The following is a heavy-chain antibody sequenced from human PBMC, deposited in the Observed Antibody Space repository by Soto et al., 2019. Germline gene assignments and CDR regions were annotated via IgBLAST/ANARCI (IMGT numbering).Heavy chain of an antibody. V-gene: IGHV3-23*01. D-gene: IGHD5-12*01. CDR2: ISGSGGST. J-gene: IGHJ6*02. CDR3: AKRSYSGYDPTRRGMRYYYYGMDV. CDR1: GFTFSSYA. Sequence: GGSLRLSCAASGFTFSSYAMSWVRQAPGKGLEWVSAISGSGGSTYYADSVKGRFTNSRDNSKNTLYLQMNSLRAEDTAVYYCAKRSYSGYDPTRRGMRYYYYGMDVWGQGTTVTVSS.